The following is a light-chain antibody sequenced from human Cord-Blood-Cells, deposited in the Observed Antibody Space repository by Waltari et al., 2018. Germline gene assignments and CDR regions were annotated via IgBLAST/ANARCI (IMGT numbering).Light chain of an antibody. V-gene: IGLV3-1*01. J-gene: IGLJ3*02. CDR1: KLGAKY. Sequence: SYELTQPPSVSVSPGQTASITCSGDKLGAKYACWYRQKPGQSPVLVIYQDSKRPSGIPERFSGSNSGNTATLTISGTQAMDEADYYCQAWDSSTWVFGGGTKLTVL. CDR3: QAWDSSTWV. CDR2: QDS.